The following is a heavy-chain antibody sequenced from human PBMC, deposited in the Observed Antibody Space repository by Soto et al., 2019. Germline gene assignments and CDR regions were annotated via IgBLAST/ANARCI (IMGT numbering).Heavy chain of an antibody. D-gene: IGHD1-26*01. CDR1: GGSISSYY. J-gene: IGHJ4*02. Sequence: SETLSLTCTVSGGSISSYYSSWIRPPPGKGMEWIGYIYYSGSTNYNPSLKSRVSISVDTSKNQFSLKLSSVTAADTAVYYCARRYGGNFDYWGQGTLVTVSS. CDR3: ARRYGGNFDY. CDR2: IYYSGST. V-gene: IGHV4-59*01.